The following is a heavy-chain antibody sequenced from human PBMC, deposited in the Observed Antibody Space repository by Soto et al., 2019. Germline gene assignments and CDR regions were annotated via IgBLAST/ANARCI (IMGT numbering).Heavy chain of an antibody. CDR2: ISGGGGST. Sequence: GGSLRLSCAASGFTFSSYAMSWVRRAPGKGLEWVSAISGGGGSTYYADSVKGRFTISRDNSKNTLYLQMSSLRAEDTAVYYCAKHLSGYCSGGTCYPKDAFNIWGQGTRVTVSS. V-gene: IGHV3-23*01. CDR1: GFTFSSYA. D-gene: IGHD2-15*01. J-gene: IGHJ3*02. CDR3: AKHLSGYCSGGTCYPKDAFNI.